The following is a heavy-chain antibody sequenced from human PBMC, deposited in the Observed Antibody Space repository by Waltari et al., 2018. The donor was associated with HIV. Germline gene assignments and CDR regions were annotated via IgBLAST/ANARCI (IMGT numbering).Heavy chain of an antibody. CDR1: GGSISSSSYY. J-gene: IGHJ4*02. CDR3: ASHNVEMATFDY. V-gene: IGHV4-39*01. Sequence: QLQLQESGPGLVKPSETLSLTCTVSGGSISSSSYYWGWIRQPPGKGLEWIGSIYYSGRTYYNPPLKSRVTISVDTSKTQFSLKLSSVTAADTAVYYCASHNVEMATFDYWGQGTLVTVSS. CDR2: IYYSGRT. D-gene: IGHD5-12*01.